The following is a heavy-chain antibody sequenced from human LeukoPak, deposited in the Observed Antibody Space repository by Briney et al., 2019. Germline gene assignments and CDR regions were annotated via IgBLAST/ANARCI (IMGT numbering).Heavy chain of an antibody. CDR3: ARDHLTYYDILTGYTPYYYYGMDV. CDR2: ISAYNGNT. CDR1: GYTFTSYG. D-gene: IGHD3-9*01. V-gene: IGHV1-18*01. Sequence: ASVKVSRKASGYTFTSYGISWVRQAPGQGLEWMGWISAYNGNTNYAQKLQGRVTMTTDTSTSTAYMELRSLRSEDTAVYYCARDHLTYYDILTGYTPYYYYGMDVWGQGTTVTVSS. J-gene: IGHJ6*02.